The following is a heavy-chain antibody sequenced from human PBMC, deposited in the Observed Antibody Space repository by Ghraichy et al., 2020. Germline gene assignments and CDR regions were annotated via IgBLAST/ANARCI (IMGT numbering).Heavy chain of an antibody. Sequence: SETLSLTCTVSGGSVSSGSYYWSWIRQPPGKGLEWIGYIYYSGSTNYNPSLKSRVTISVDTSKNQFSLKLSSVTAADTAVYYCARALGLGYCSSTSCYTGRGGPDWFDPWGQGTLVTVSS. D-gene: IGHD2-2*02. CDR2: IYYSGST. J-gene: IGHJ5*02. CDR1: GGSVSSGSYY. V-gene: IGHV4-61*01. CDR3: ARALGLGYCSSTSCYTGRGGPDWFDP.